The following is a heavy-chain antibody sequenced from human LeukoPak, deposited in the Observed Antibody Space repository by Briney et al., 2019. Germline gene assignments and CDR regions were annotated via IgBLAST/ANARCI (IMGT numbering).Heavy chain of an antibody. CDR2: IYYSGST. J-gene: IGHJ5*02. Sequence: PSETLSLTCTVSGGSLSSSSYYWGWVRQPPGKGLEWIGSIYYSGSTYYNPSLKSRVTISVDTSKNQFSLKLSSVTAADTAVYYCARGQGYSYGYEWFDPWGQGTLVTVSS. D-gene: IGHD5-18*01. V-gene: IGHV4-39*07. CDR1: GGSLSSSSYY. CDR3: ARGQGYSYGYEWFDP.